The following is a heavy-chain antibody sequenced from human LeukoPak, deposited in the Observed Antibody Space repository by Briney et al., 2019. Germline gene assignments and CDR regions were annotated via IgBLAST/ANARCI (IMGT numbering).Heavy chain of an antibody. Sequence: SETLSLTCTVSGGSINSGAYYWSWIRQHPGKGLEWIGYIYYSGSNYYNPSLKSRVTISVDTSKDQFSLKLSSVTAADTAVYYCAGCSGGSPIDAFHIWGQGTMVTVSS. CDR3: AGCSGGSPIDAFHI. V-gene: IGHV4-31*03. CDR1: GGSINSGAYY. J-gene: IGHJ3*02. CDR2: IYYSGSN. D-gene: IGHD2-15*01.